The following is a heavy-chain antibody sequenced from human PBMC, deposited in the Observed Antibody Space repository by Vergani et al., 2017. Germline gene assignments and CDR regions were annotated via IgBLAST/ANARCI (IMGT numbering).Heavy chain of an antibody. Sequence: QVQLVESGGGVVQPGRPLRLSCAASGFTFSSYGMHWVRQAPGKGLEWVAVIWYDGSNKYYADSVKGRFTISRDNSKNTLYLQMNSLRAEDTAVYYCARDWSGSGLGDYWGQGTLVTVSS. D-gene: IGHD3-3*01. J-gene: IGHJ4*02. CDR3: ARDWSGSGLGDY. CDR2: IWYDGSNK. CDR1: GFTFSSYG. V-gene: IGHV3-33*01.